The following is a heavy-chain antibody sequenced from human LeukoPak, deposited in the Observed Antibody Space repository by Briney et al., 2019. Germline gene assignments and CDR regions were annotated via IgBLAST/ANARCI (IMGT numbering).Heavy chain of an antibody. Sequence: GGSLRLSCTASGFTFSSYAMTWVRQAPGKGLEWVANIKQDGSEKYYVDSVKGRFTISRDNAKNSLYLQMNSLRAEDTAVYYCARGGATTFGLWGNAFDIWGQGTMVTVSS. J-gene: IGHJ3*02. D-gene: IGHD3-3*01. CDR3: ARGGATTFGLWGNAFDI. CDR2: IKQDGSEK. CDR1: GFTFSSYA. V-gene: IGHV3-7*01.